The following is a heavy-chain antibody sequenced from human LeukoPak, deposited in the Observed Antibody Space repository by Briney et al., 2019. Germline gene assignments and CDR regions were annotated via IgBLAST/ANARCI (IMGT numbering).Heavy chain of an antibody. CDR1: GFTFSSYW. Sequence: PGGSLRLSCAASGFTFSSYWMHWVRQAPGKGLVGVSRINSDGSSTSYADSVKGRFTISRDNAKNTLYLQMNSLRAEDTAVYYCARGGIAVAGIRRFDYWGQGTLVTVSS. V-gene: IGHV3-74*01. CDR2: INSDGSST. CDR3: ARGGIAVAGIRRFDY. J-gene: IGHJ4*02. D-gene: IGHD6-19*01.